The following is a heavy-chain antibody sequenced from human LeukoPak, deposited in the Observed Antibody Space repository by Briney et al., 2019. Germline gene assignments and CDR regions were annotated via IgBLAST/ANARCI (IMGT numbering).Heavy chain of an antibody. V-gene: IGHV4-59*08. Sequence: SETLSLTCSVSGGSIGTYYCSWIRQPPGNGLEWIGYIYYSGSTRHNPSLKGRVTISVDTSKNQFSLKLSSVTAADAAVYYCARIVDPWGQGTLVTVSS. CDR2: IYYSGST. J-gene: IGHJ5*02. CDR3: ARIVDP. CDR1: GGSIGTYY.